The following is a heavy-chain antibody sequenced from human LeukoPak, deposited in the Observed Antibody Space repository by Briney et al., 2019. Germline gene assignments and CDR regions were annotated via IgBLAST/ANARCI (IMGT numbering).Heavy chain of an antibody. CDR3: ARGLIVPSTIFDY. Sequence: PSETLSLTCAVSGGSISSGSYYWGWIRQPPGKGLEWIATIYYSGTTYYNPSLKSRVTMSVDRSENQFSLKLSSVTAADTAVYYCARGLIVPSTIFDYWGQGALVTVSS. J-gene: IGHJ4*02. D-gene: IGHD2-2*02. CDR2: IYYSGTT. CDR1: GGSISSGSYY. V-gene: IGHV4-39*07.